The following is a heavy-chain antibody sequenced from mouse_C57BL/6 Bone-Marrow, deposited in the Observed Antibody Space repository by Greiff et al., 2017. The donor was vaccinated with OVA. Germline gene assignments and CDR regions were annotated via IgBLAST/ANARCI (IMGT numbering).Heavy chain of an antibody. Sequence: QVQLQQSGAELVRPGASVKLSCKASGYTFTDYYINWVKQRPGQGLEWIARIYPGSGNTYYNEKFKGKATLTAEKSSSTAYMQLSSLTSEDSAVYFCARGAPYYSSAYWGQGTLVTVSA. D-gene: IGHD2-10*01. CDR1: GYTFTDYY. CDR3: ARGAPYYSSAY. V-gene: IGHV1-76*01. J-gene: IGHJ3*01. CDR2: IYPGSGNT.